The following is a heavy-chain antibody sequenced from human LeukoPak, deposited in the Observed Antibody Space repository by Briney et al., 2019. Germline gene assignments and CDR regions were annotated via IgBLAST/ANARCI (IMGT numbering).Heavy chain of an antibody. V-gene: IGHV1-2*02. D-gene: IGHD3-22*01. Sequence: ASVKVSCKASGYTFTGYYMHWVRQAPGQGLEWMGWINPNSGGTNYAQKFQGRVNMTRDMSTSTVYMELSSLRSEDTAVYYCARVLYYYDSSGYHSGAFGIWGQGTMVTVSS. CDR2: INPNSGGT. CDR1: GYTFTGYY. J-gene: IGHJ3*02. CDR3: ARVLYYYDSSGYHSGAFGI.